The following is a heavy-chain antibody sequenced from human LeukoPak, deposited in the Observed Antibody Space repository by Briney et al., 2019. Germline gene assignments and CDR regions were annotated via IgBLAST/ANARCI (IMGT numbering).Heavy chain of an antibody. D-gene: IGHD5-18*01. Sequence: ASLKVSCKASGYTFTGYYMHWVRQAPGQGLEWMGRINPNSGGTNYAQKFQGRVTMTRDTSISTAYMELSRLRSDDTAVYYCARRGYSYGYGMILWGQGTVVTVSS. J-gene: IGHJ4*02. CDR2: INPNSGGT. CDR1: GYTFTGYY. CDR3: ARRGYSYGYGMIL. V-gene: IGHV1-2*06.